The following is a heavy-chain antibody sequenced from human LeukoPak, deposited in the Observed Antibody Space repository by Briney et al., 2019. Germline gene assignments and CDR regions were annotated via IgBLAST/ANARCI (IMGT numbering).Heavy chain of an antibody. Sequence: SETLSLTCAVYGGSFSGYYWSWIRQPPGKGLEWIGEINHSGSTNYNPSLKSRVTISVDTSKNQFSLKLSSVTAADTAVYYCARVEELRDYWGQGTLVTVSS. J-gene: IGHJ4*02. CDR2: INHSGST. CDR3: ARVEELRDY. D-gene: IGHD1-26*01. CDR1: GGSFSGYY. V-gene: IGHV4-34*01.